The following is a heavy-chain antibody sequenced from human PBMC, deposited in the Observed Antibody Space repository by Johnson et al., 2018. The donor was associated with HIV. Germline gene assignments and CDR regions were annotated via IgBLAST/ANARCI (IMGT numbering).Heavy chain of an antibody. CDR3: AKGENDYGDYGLDAFDI. V-gene: IGHV3-30*04. CDR2: ISYDGSNK. D-gene: IGHD4-17*01. J-gene: IGHJ3*02. Sequence: QMLLVESGGGVVQPGRSLRLSCAASGFTFSSYAMHWVRQAPGKGLEWVAVISYDGSNKYYADSVKGRFTISRDNSKNTLYLQMNSLRAENTAVYYWAKGENDYGDYGLDAFDIWGQGTMVTVSS. CDR1: GFTFSSYA.